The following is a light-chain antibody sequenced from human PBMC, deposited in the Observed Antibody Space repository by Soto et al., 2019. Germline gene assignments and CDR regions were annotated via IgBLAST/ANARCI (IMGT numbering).Light chain of an antibody. CDR1: QSISNW. J-gene: IGKJ4*01. Sequence: DIQMTQSPSTLSASVGDRVTITCRASQSISNWLAWYQQKPGKAPKLLIYKTSNLDSGVPSRFSGSGSGTEISLTISGLQPDDFATYYCQQYKSFSLTFGGGTRVEVK. V-gene: IGKV1-5*03. CDR3: QQYKSFSLT. CDR2: KTS.